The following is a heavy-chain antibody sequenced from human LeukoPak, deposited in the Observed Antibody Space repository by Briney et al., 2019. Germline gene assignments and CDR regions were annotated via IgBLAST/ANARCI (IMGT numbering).Heavy chain of an antibody. CDR2: ISSSSSYI. CDR3: ARAGGEDYYDSSGYYSYHDY. J-gene: IGHJ4*02. D-gene: IGHD3-22*01. Sequence: PGGSLRLSCAASGFTFSSYSMNWVRQAPGKGLEWVSSISSSSSYIYYADSVKGRFTISRDNAKNSLYLQMNSLRAEDTAVYYCARAGGEDYYDSSGYYSYHDYWGQGTLVTVSS. V-gene: IGHV3-21*01. CDR1: GFTFSSYS.